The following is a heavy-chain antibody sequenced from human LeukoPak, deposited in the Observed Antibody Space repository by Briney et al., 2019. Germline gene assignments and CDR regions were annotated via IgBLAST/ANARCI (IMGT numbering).Heavy chain of an antibody. CDR2: IYYSGST. V-gene: IGHV4-39*01. CDR3: ARLVIAVAERVDY. J-gene: IGHJ4*02. D-gene: IGHD6-19*01. Sequence: SETLSLTCTVSGGSISSSSYYSGWLRQPPGKGLEWIGSIYYSGSTYYNPSLKSRVTISVDTSKNQFSLKLSSVTAADTAVYYCARLVIAVAERVDYWGQGTLVTVSS. CDR1: GGSISSSSYY.